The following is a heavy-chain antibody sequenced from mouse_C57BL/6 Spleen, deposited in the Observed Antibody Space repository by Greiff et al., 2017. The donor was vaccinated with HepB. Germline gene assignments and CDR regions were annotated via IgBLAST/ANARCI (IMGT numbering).Heavy chain of an antibody. CDR1: GYTFTSYW. CDR2: IYPGNSDT. CDR3: TSITTVVAFDY. Sequence: EVQLQQSGTVLARPGASVKMSCKTSGYTFTSYWMHWVKQRPGQGLEWIGAIYPGNSDTSYNQKFKGKAKLTAVTSASTAYMELSSLTNEDSAVYYCTSITTVVAFDYWGQGTTLTVSS. V-gene: IGHV1-5*01. J-gene: IGHJ2*01. D-gene: IGHD1-1*01.